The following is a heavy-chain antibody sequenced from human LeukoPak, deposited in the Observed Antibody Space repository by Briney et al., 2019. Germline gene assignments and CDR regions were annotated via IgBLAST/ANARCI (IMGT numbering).Heavy chain of an antibody. J-gene: IGHJ3*02. CDR2: ISSSGGST. Sequence: GGSLRLSCSASGFTFSNYAMHWVRQAPGKGLEYVSAISSSGGSTYYADSVKGRFTISRDNSKNTLYLQMSSLRAEDTAVYYWVKVGAGGGGAFDIWGQGTMVTVSS. CDR3: VKVGAGGGGAFDI. CDR1: GFTFSNYA. D-gene: IGHD3-16*01. V-gene: IGHV3-64D*09.